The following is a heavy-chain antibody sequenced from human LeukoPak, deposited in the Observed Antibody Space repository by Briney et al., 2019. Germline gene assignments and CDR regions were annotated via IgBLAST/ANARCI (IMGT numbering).Heavy chain of an antibody. CDR2: ISSSGSTI. CDR3: TRDINYYMDV. J-gene: IGHJ6*03. CDR1: GFTFSSYE. Sequence: GGSLRLSCAASGFTFSSYEMNWVRQAPGKGLEWVSYISSSGSTIYYADSVKGRFTISRDNAKNSLYLQMNSLRAEDTAVYYCTRDINYYMDVWGKGTSVTVSS. V-gene: IGHV3-48*03.